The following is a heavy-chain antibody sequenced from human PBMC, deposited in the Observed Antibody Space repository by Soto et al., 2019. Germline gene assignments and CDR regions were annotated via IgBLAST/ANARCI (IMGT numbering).Heavy chain of an antibody. CDR3: ARALLRITIFGVVTRDAFDI. Sequence: QVQLQQWGAGLLKPSETLSLTCAVYGGSFSGYYWSWIRQPPGKGLEWIGEINHSGSTNYNPSLTSRVTISVDTSKNQFSLKLSSVTAADTAVYYCARALLRITIFGVVTRDAFDIWGQGTMVTVSS. CDR2: INHSGST. V-gene: IGHV4-34*01. J-gene: IGHJ3*02. D-gene: IGHD3-3*01. CDR1: GGSFSGYY.